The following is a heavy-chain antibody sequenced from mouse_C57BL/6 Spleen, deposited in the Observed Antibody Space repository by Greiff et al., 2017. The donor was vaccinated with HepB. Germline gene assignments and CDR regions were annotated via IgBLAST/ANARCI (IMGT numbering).Heavy chain of an antibody. CDR1: GFTFSSYA. V-gene: IGHV5-9-1*02. CDR2: ISSGGDYI. Sequence: EVKLEESGEGLVKPGGSLKLSCAASGFTFSSYAMSWVRQTPEKRLEWVAYISSGGDYIYYADTVKGRFTISRDNARNTLYLQMSSLKSEDTAMYYCTRVGWDEAWFAYWGQGTLVTVSA. CDR3: TRVGWDEAWFAY. D-gene: IGHD4-1*01. J-gene: IGHJ3*01.